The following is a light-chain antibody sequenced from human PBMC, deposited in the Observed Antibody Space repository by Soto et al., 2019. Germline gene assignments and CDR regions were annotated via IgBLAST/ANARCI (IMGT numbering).Light chain of an antibody. CDR1: QRVSTY. CDR3: QQRSNWPPLYS. J-gene: IGKJ2*03. CDR2: DAS. Sequence: EIALTQSPVTLSLSPGERATLSCRASQRVSTYLAWYQQKPGQAPRLLIYDASNRAAGVPARFSGSGSGADFTLTISSLEPEDFAVYYCQQRSNWPPLYSFGPGTK. V-gene: IGKV3-11*01.